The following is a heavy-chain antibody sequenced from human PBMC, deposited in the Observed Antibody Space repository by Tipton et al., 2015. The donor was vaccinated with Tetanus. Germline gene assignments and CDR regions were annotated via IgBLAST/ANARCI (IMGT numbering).Heavy chain of an antibody. Sequence: TLSLTCSVSGASISSGGYFWNWVRQYPGKGLEWIGYIYYSGDTYINPSLKSRITMSVDTSKNQVSLNVSSVTAADTAVYYCARGLPRESFYLDYWGQGKQVTVSS. V-gene: IGHV4-31*03. CDR3: ARGLPRESFYLDY. J-gene: IGHJ4*02. D-gene: IGHD3-3*01. CDR2: IYYSGDT. CDR1: GASISSGGYF.